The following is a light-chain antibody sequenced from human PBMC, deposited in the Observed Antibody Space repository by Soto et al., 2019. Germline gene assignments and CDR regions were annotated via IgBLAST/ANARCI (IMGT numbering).Light chain of an antibody. J-gene: IGLJ2*01. CDR3: AAWDDSLNAL. V-gene: IGLV1-44*01. Sequence: QSVLTQPPSASGTPGQRVTISCSGSSSNIGSNTVNWYQQLPGMAPKLLIYSNNQRPSGVPDRFSGSKSGTSASLAISGLQSEDEADYYCAAWDDSLNALFGGGTKLTVL. CDR1: SSNIGSNT. CDR2: SNN.